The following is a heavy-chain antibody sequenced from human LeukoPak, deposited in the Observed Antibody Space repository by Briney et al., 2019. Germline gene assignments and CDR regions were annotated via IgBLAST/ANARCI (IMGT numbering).Heavy chain of an antibody. J-gene: IGHJ4*02. V-gene: IGHV3-30*02. Sequence: GGSLRLSCVVSGFTFSDHYMHWVRQAPGKGLEWVAFIRYDGSNKYYADSVKGRFTISRDNSKNTLYLQMNSLRAEDTAVYYCAKGHIVVVPAGLGFDYWGQGTLVTVSS. CDR1: GFTFSDHY. CDR2: IRYDGSNK. CDR3: AKGHIVVVPAGLGFDY. D-gene: IGHD2-2*01.